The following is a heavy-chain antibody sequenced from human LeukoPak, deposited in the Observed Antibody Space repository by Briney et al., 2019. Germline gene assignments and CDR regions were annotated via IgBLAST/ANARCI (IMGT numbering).Heavy chain of an antibody. CDR3: ASRVTGATYFDY. J-gene: IGHJ4*02. D-gene: IGHD1-7*01. Sequence: PSETLSLTCTVSGGSISSYYWSWIRQPPGKGLEWIGCIYYTGSTNYNPSLKSRVTISLDTSKNQFSLQLSSVTAADTAVYYCASRVTGATYFDYWGQGTLVTVSS. CDR1: GGSISSYY. V-gene: IGHV4-59*01. CDR2: IYYTGST.